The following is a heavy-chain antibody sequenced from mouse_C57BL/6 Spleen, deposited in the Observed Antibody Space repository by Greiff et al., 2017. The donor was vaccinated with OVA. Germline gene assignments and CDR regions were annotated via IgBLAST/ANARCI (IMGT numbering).Heavy chain of an antibody. Sequence: EVKLQQSGPELVKPGASVKMSCKASGYTFTDYNMHWVKQSHGKSLEWIGYINPNNGGTSYNQKFKGKATLTVNKSSSTAYMELRSLTSEDSAVYYCARSSSSTHFYYYAMDYWGQGTSVTVSS. J-gene: IGHJ4*01. CDR2: INPNNGGT. V-gene: IGHV1-22*01. CDR3: ARSSSSTHFYYYAMDY. D-gene: IGHD2-1*01. CDR1: GYTFTDYN.